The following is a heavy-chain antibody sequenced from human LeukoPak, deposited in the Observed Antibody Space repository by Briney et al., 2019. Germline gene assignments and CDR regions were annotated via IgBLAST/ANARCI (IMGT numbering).Heavy chain of an antibody. Sequence: GGSLRLSCAASGFTFTKYAMSWVRQAPGKGLEWVSAISGSGGSTYYADSVKGRFTISRDNSKNTLYLEMNSPRAEDTAVYYCAKFVGPFDYWGQGTLVTVSS. D-gene: IGHD2-15*01. V-gene: IGHV3-23*01. CDR2: ISGSGGST. J-gene: IGHJ4*02. CDR3: AKFVGPFDY. CDR1: GFTFTKYA.